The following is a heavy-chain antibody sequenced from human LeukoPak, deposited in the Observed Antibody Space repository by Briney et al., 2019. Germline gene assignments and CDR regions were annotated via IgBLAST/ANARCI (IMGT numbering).Heavy chain of an antibody. V-gene: IGHV4-59*08. Sequence: SETLSLTCFVSGGSMNNYYWSWVRQPPGNGLEWIGYIYYTGSTNYNPSLKSRLTISVDTSKNQFSLRLSSVTAADTAVYYCARHGSTYALRNWGQGTLVTVSS. D-gene: IGHD2-2*01. CDR3: ARHGSTYALRN. J-gene: IGHJ4*02. CDR1: GGSMNNYY. CDR2: IYYTGST.